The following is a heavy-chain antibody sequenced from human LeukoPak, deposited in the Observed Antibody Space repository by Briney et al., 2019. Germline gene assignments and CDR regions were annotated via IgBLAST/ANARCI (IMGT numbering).Heavy chain of an antibody. CDR3: ARDSGKCTTTSCSDYLDL. V-gene: IGHV4-59*01. CDR2: VYYSGTT. J-gene: IGHJ4*02. Sequence: SETLSLTCSVSGGSISNYYWSWIRQPPGKGLEWIGFVYYSGTTHYNPSLESRVTISVDVSKNQFSLELGSVTTADTAVYYCARDSGKCTTTSCSDYLDLWGQGTLVTVSS. D-gene: IGHD2-2*01. CDR1: GGSISNYY.